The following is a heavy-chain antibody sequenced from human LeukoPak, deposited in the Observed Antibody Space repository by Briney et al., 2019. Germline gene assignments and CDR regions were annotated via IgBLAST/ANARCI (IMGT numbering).Heavy chain of an antibody. D-gene: IGHD2-15*01. CDR1: GFTFDTHG. CDR3: VRISCTGSRCKPYSYYDMDV. Sequence: PGRTLRLSCAASGFTFDTHGMHWVRQAPGKGLEGGAVIGYDGGIKYYSDSVKGRFTNSRNNSQNTLYLQMNSLRAEDTAVYYCVRISCTGSRCKPYSYYDMDVWGQGTTVTVSS. V-gene: IGHV3-33*01. CDR2: IGYDGGIK. J-gene: IGHJ6*02.